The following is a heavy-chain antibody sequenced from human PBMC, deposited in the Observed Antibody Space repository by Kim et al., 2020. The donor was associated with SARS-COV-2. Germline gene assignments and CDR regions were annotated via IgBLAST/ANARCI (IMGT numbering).Heavy chain of an antibody. CDR2: SGYT. CDR3: ASEAARPDF. D-gene: IGHD6-6*01. J-gene: IGHJ4*02. V-gene: IGHV3-11*05. Sequence: SGYTNYAASVKGRFTISRADGKNLLYLQMNSLRDEDTAVYYCASEAARPDFWGQGTLVTVSS.